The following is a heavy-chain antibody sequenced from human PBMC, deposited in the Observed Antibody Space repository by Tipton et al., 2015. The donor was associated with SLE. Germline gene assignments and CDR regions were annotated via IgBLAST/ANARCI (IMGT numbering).Heavy chain of an antibody. D-gene: IGHD6-13*01. CDR3: ARRWWQQLPRSDAFDI. V-gene: IGHV4-39*01. CDR1: GGSISSSSYY. J-gene: IGHJ3*02. CDR2: IYYSGST. Sequence: TLSLTCTVSGGSISSSSYYWGWIRQPPGKGLEWIGSIYYSGSTYYNPSLKSRVTISVDTSKNQFSLKLSSVTAADTAVYYCARRWWQQLPRSDAFDIWGQGTMVTVSS.